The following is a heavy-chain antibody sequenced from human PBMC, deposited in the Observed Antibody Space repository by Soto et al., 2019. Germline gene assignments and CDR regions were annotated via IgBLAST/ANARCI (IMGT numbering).Heavy chain of an antibody. Sequence: ASVKVSCKASGYTFINYGVTWVRQAPGQGLEWMGWISGYNGNTNYAQKYQGRVTMTIDTSTNTAYMELRSLRSDDTAVYYCARDEVPAANWLDPWGQGTLVTVSS. V-gene: IGHV1-18*01. CDR3: ARDEVPAANWLDP. J-gene: IGHJ5*02. CDR1: GYTFINYG. CDR2: ISGYNGNT. D-gene: IGHD2-2*01.